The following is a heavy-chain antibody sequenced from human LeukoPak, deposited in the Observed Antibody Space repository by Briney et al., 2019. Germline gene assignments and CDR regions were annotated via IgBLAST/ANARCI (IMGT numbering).Heavy chain of an antibody. V-gene: IGHV1-18*01. CDR3: AREGFNHKYDY. CDR2: ISSYNGNT. CDR1: GYTFTTYA. J-gene: IGHJ4*02. Sequence: GASVKVSCKASGYTFTTYAITWVRQARGQGLEWMGWISSYNGNTIYAQKLQGRVTMTTDTSTTTAYMELRSLRSDDTAVYYCAREGFNHKYDYWGQGTLVTVSS.